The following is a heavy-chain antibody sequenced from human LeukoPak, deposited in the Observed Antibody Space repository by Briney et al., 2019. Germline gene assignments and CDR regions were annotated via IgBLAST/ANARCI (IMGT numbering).Heavy chain of an antibody. CDR3: ARGGYYGSGNDFRFDP. D-gene: IGHD3-10*01. J-gene: IGHJ5*02. CDR1: GGSISSYY. CDR2: IYYSGST. Sequence: PSETLSLTCTVSGGSISSYYWSWIRQPPGKGLEWIGYIYYSGSTNYNPSLKSRVTISVKTSKNQFSLKLSSVTAADTAIYYCARGGYYGSGNDFRFDPWGQGTLVTVSS. V-gene: IGHV4-59*01.